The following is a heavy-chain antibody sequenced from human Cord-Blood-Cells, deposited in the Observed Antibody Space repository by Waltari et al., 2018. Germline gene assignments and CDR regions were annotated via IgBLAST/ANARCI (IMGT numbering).Heavy chain of an antibody. CDR3: TRGHVRQLVIRSHFDD. D-gene: IGHD6-6*01. CDR2: IIPSFGTA. Sequence: QVQLVESGGEVKKPRSSVKVCCKASGGTFSSYAISWVRQAPGQGLEWVGGIIPSFGTATYEQRFLGRESMTADESTSTAYRELSSLRAEDTAVYSCTRGHVRQLVIRSHFDDWGQGTLVTVSS. V-gene: IGHV1-69*01. CDR1: GGTFSSYA. J-gene: IGHJ4*02.